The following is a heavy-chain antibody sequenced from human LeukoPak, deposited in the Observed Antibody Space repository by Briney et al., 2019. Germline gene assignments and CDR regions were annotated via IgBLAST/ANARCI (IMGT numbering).Heavy chain of an antibody. D-gene: IGHD6-13*01. Sequence: GGSLRLSCATSGFTFSNYWMTWVRQPPGKGLEWVANIKQDGSEKYYVDSVKGRFTISRDNAKNSLYLQMNSLRAEDTAVYYCARSAGYSSSWYRYYFDYWGQGTLVTVSS. J-gene: IGHJ4*02. V-gene: IGHV3-7*01. CDR2: IKQDGSEK. CDR3: ARSAGYSSSWYRYYFDY. CDR1: GFTFSNYW.